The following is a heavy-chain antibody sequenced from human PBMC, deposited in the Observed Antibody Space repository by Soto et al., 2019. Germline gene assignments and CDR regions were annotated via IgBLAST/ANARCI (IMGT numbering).Heavy chain of an antibody. D-gene: IGHD6-19*01. CDR2: INSDGSTT. J-gene: IGHJ4*02. Sequence: GGPLRLSCPASVFTFSNYWMHWLRQAPVKGLVWVSRINSDGSTTSHADSVKGRFTISRDNAKNTLYLQMNSLRAEDTAVYYCARLPGYSTGWTPFDFWGQGTHVTVSS. CDR3: ARLPGYSTGWTPFDF. V-gene: IGHV3-74*01. CDR1: VFTFSNYW.